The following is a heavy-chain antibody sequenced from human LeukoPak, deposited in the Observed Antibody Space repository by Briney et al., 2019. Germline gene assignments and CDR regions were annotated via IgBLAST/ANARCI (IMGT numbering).Heavy chain of an antibody. CDR3: AKDGGGGIVVVVAAIYFDL. CDR2: ISGSGGST. D-gene: IGHD2-15*01. Sequence: PGGSLRLSCVVSGFTFSSCWMSRVRQAPGKGLEWVSAISGSGGSTYYADSVKGRFTISRDNSKNTLYLQMNSLRAEDTAVYYCAKDGGGGIVVVVAAIYFDLWGRGTLVTVSS. J-gene: IGHJ2*01. CDR1: GFTFSSCW. V-gene: IGHV3-23*01.